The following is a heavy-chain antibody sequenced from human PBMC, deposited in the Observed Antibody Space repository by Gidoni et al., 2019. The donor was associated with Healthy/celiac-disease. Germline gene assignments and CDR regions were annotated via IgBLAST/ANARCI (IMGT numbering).Heavy chain of an antibody. D-gene: IGHD1-1*01. CDR2: IYPGDSDT. CDR1: GYRVTSDW. CDR3: ASASYNWNGEFDY. Sequence: EVQLVQSGAEVKKPGESRKISCKGSGYRVTSDWIGWVRQMPGKGLEWMGIIYPGDSDTSYSPSFQGQVTISADKSISTAYLQWSSLKASDTAMYYCASASYNWNGEFDYWGQGTLVTVSS. V-gene: IGHV5-51*01. J-gene: IGHJ4*02.